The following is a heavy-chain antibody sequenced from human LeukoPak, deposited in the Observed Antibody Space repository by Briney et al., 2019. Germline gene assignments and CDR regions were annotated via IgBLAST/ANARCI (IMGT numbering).Heavy chain of an antibody. CDR2: IKQDGSER. V-gene: IGHV3-7*01. Sequence: GGSLRLSCAASRFTFSSYGMHWVRQAPGKGLEWVANIKQDGSERYYVDSVKGRCTISTANPKTSPYLQTNSLRAEATAVYYCAREGRGYKVAKFDYWGQGTLVTVSS. J-gene: IGHJ4*02. CDR1: RFTFSSYG. CDR3: AREGRGYKVAKFDY. D-gene: IGHD3-22*01.